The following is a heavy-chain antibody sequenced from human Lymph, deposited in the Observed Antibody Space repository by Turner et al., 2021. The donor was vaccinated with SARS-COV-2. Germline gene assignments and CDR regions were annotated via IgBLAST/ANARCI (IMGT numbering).Heavy chain of an antibody. CDR3: ARDIPTTADYFDY. D-gene: IGHD4-17*01. CDR1: GFTVSNYS. J-gene: IGHJ4*02. Sequence: EGQLFDSGGGLVTPGGSLRLSCAASGFTVSNYSMNWVHQAPGKGMEWISSISSSSSNIYYADSVKGRVTISRDDAKNSLYLQMNRLRAEDTAVYYCARDIPTTADYFDYWGQGTMVTISS. CDR2: ISSSSSNI. V-gene: IGHV3-21*01.